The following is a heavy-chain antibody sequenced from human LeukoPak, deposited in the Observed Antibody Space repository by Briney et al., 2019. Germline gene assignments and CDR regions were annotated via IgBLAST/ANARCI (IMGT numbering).Heavy chain of an antibody. CDR1: GGSIGSYY. V-gene: IGHV4-4*07. Sequence: SESLSLTCTVSGGSIGSYYWTWIRQSAGEGLGWIGRMYSSGSTNYNPSLKSRVTMSVDTSKNQVSLRLISVTAADAAVYYCARVSSGGRYDYWGQGTLVTVSS. CDR3: ARVSSGGRYDY. J-gene: IGHJ4*02. CDR2: MYSSGST. D-gene: IGHD2-15*01.